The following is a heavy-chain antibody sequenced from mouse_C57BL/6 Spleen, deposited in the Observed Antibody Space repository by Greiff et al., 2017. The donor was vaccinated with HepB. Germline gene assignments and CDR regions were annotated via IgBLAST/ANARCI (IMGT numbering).Heavy chain of an antibody. J-gene: IGHJ2*01. CDR2: IDPNSGGT. Sequence: QVQLQQPGAELVKPGASVKLSCKASGYTFTSYWMHWVKQRPGRGLEWIGRIDPNSGGTKYNEKFKSKATLTVDKPSSTAYMQLSSLTSEDSAVYYCARRLVLRPYYFDYWGQGTTLTVSS. V-gene: IGHV1-72*01. CDR3: ARRLVLRPYYFDY. D-gene: IGHD1-1*01. CDR1: GYTFTSYW.